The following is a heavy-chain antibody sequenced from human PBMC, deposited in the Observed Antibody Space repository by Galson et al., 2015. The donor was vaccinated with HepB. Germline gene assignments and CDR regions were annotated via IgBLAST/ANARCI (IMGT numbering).Heavy chain of an antibody. CDR1: GDSVSSNSAA. CDR2: TYYRSKWYN. Sequence: CAISGDSVSSNSAAWNWIRQSPSRGLEWLGRTYYRSKWYNDYAVSVKSRITINPDTSKNQFSLQLNSVTPEDTAVYYCAREIEVGATTEDYYYYYMDVWGKGTTVTVFS. V-gene: IGHV6-1*01. D-gene: IGHD1-26*01. J-gene: IGHJ6*03. CDR3: AREIEVGATTEDYYYYYMDV.